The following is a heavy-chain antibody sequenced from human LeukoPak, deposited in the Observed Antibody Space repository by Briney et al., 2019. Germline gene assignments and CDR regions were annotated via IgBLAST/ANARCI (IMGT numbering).Heavy chain of an antibody. V-gene: IGHV1-8*03. CDR2: MNPNSGNT. Sequence: ASVKVSCKASGYTFTSYDINWVRQATGQGLEWMGWMNPNSGNTGYAQKFQGRVTITRNASISTAYMELSSLRSEDTAVYYCASEGIFEMVHQQREDAFDIWGQGTMVTVSS. D-gene: IGHD5-24*01. J-gene: IGHJ3*02. CDR3: ASEGIFEMVHQQREDAFDI. CDR1: GYTFTSYD.